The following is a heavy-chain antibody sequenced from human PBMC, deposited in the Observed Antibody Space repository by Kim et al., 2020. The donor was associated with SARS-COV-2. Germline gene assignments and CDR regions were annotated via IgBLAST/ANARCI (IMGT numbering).Heavy chain of an antibody. V-gene: IGHV3-21*01. Sequence: GGSLRLSCAASGFTFSSYSMNWVRQAPGKGLEWVSSISSSSSYIYYADSVKGRFTISRDNAKNSLYLQMNSLRAEDTAVYYCARDIRLGRYDGYSSGWYYFDYWGQGTLVTVSS. D-gene: IGHD6-19*01. CDR3: ARDIRLGRYDGYSSGWYYFDY. CDR2: ISSSSSYI. J-gene: IGHJ4*02. CDR1: GFTFSSYS.